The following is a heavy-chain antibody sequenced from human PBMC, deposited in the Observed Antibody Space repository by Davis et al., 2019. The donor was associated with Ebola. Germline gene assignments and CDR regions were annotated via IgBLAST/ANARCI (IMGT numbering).Heavy chain of an antibody. CDR2: ISSSGSTI. D-gene: IGHD3-16*02. CDR3: ARGLYDYVWGSYRQDAFDI. V-gene: IGHV3-48*03. CDR1: GFTFSSYD. J-gene: IGHJ3*02. Sequence: GESLKISCAASGFTFSSYDMHWVRQVTGKGLEWVSYISSSGSTIYYADSVKGRFTISRDNAKNSLYLQMNSLRAEDTAVYYCARGLYDYVWGSYRQDAFDIWGQGTMVTVSS.